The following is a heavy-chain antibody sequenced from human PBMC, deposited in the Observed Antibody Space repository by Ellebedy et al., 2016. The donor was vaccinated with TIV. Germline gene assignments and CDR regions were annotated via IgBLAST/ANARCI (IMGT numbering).Heavy chain of an antibody. D-gene: IGHD1-26*01. V-gene: IGHV3-48*02. CDR3: AREAPYSGNYHNFDY. Sequence: GESLKISXAASGFTFSDYRMDWVRQAPGKGLEWVSYISSSSTIYYADSVKGRFTISRDNAKNSLYLQMNSLRDEDTALYYCAREAPYSGNYHNFDYWGQGTLVTVSS. CDR2: ISSSSTI. J-gene: IGHJ4*02. CDR1: GFTFSDYR.